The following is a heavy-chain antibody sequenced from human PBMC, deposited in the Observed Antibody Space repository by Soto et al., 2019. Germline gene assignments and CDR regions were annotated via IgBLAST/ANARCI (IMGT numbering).Heavy chain of an antibody. J-gene: IGHJ5*02. CDR1: GGSFSGYY. V-gene: IGHV4-34*01. Sequence: PSETLSLTCAVYGGSFSGYYWSWIRQPPGKGLEWIGEINHSGSTNYNPSLKSRVTISVDTSKNQFSLKLSSVTAADTAVYYCARAEYQLLRSGDWFDPWGQGTLVTVSS. D-gene: IGHD2-2*01. CDR3: ARAEYQLLRSGDWFDP. CDR2: INHSGST.